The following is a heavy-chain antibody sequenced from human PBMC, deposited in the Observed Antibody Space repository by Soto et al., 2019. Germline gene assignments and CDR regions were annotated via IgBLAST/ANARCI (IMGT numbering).Heavy chain of an antibody. Sequence: QVQLQESGPGLVKPSQTLSLTCTVSGGSISSGGYYWSWIRQHPGKGLEWIGYIYYSGSTYYNPYHKLRDPSPVNKSRKQFSPKLISVTAPNTSVYYCARDRRYFSGGSCYSYVYYYYSGLAVCGHGTTVPVSS. D-gene: IGHD2-15*01. CDR1: GGSISSGGYY. CDR3: ARDRRYFSGGSCYSYVYYYYSGLAV. V-gene: IGHV4-31*03. CDR2: IYYSGST. J-gene: IGHJ6*02.